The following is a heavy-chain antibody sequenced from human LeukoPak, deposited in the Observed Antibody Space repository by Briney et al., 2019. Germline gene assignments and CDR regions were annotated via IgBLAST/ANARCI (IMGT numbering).Heavy chain of an antibody. CDR1: GFTFSNYA. CDR3: ARDTQEQGNWFDP. Sequence: GGSLRLSCAASGFTFSNYAIHGVRQAPGKGLEWVALISYDGSNKYYADSVKGRFTISRDNSKNTLYLQMNSLRPEDMAVYYCARDTQEQGNWFDPWGQGTLVTVSS. D-gene: IGHD6-13*01. CDR2: ISYDGSNK. V-gene: IGHV3-30-3*01. J-gene: IGHJ5*02.